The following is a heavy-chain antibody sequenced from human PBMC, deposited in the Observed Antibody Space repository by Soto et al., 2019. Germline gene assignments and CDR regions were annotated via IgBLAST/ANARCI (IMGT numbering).Heavy chain of an antibody. CDR1: GFTFSSYA. CDR3: ARDSVIGYYYYGMDV. J-gene: IGHJ6*02. CDR2: ISGSGGST. Sequence: PGGSLRLSCAASGFTFSSYAMSWVRQAPGKGLEWVSAISGSGGSTYYADSVKGRFTISRDNSKNTLYLQMNSLRAEDTAVYYCARDSVIGYYYYGMDVWGQGTTVTSP. V-gene: IGHV3-23*01.